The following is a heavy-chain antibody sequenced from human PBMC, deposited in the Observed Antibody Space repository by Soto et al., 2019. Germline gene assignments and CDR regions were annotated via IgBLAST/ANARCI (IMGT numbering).Heavy chain of an antibody. V-gene: IGHV1-24*01. CDR1: GYTLTELS. J-gene: IGHJ4*02. CDR3: ATDPPGSSRWQDY. D-gene: IGHD6-19*01. CDR2: FDPEDAET. Sequence: ASGKVSCKGSGYTLTELSMDGVRQAPGKGLEWMGGFDPEDAETIYAQKFPGTVTMPEDTSTDTPYIELSSLRSEDTAVYYCATDPPGSSRWQDYWGQGTLVTVSS.